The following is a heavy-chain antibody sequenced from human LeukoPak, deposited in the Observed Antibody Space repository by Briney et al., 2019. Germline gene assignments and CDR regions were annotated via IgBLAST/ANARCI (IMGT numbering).Heavy chain of an antibody. CDR2: INHSEST. CDR1: GGSFSGYY. Sequence: SETLSLTCAVYGGSFSGYYWSWIRQPPGKGLEWIGEINHSESTNYNPSLKSRVTISVDTSKNQFSLKLSSVTAADTAVYYCARTRFDWFQSDHDAFDIWGQGTMVTVSS. D-gene: IGHD3-9*01. CDR3: ARTRFDWFQSDHDAFDI. J-gene: IGHJ3*02. V-gene: IGHV4-34*01.